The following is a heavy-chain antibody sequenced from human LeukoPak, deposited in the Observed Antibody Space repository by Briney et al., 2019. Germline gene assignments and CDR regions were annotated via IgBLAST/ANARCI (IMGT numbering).Heavy chain of an antibody. Sequence: GGSLRLSCAASGFTFSSYGMHWVRQAPGKGLEWVAVISYDGSNKYYADSVKGRFTISRDNSKNTLYLQMNSLRAEDTAVYYCAKGPPRFLEWLFPFESWGQGTLVTVSS. V-gene: IGHV3-30*18. CDR1: GFTFSSYG. CDR3: AKGPPRFLEWLFPFES. CDR2: ISYDGSNK. J-gene: IGHJ4*02. D-gene: IGHD3-3*01.